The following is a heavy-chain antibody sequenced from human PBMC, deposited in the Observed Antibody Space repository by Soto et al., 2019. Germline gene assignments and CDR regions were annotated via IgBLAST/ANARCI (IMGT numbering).Heavy chain of an antibody. CDR2: ISHDGTNK. D-gene: IGHD3-9*01. V-gene: IGHV3-30*18. CDR1: GFTFSAYG. J-gene: IGHJ6*02. CDR3: AKDLLRYFDWLASAIDYYYYGMDV. Sequence: GGSLRLSCEVSGFTFSAYGMHWVRQAPGKGLEWVAAISHDGTNKYYADSVKGRFTISRDNSKNTLYLQMNSLRAEDTAVYYCAKDLLRYFDWLASAIDYYYYGMDVWGQGTTVTVSS.